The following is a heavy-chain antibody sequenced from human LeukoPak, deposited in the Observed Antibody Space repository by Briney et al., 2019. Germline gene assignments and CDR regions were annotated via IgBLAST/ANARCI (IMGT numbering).Heavy chain of an antibody. J-gene: IGHJ5*02. CDR1: GFTFSSYW. Sequence: GGSLRLSCAASGFTFSSYWMSWVRQAPGKGLEWVANIKQDGSEKYYVDSVKGRFTISRDNAKNSLYLQMNSLRAEDTAVYYCARELSVLGANWFDPWGQGTLVTVSS. CDR2: IKQDGSEK. D-gene: IGHD3-3*02. CDR3: ARELSVLGANWFDP. V-gene: IGHV3-7*01.